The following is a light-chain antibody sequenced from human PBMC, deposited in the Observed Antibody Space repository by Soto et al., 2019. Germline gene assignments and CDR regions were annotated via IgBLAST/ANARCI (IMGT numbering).Light chain of an antibody. CDR2: QAS. V-gene: IGKV1-5*03. CDR3: LQYNVYPLS. Sequence: DIQMTQSPSTLSASVGDRVTITCRARQNINRWFAWYQQRPGKAPKLLIHQASTLETGVPSRFSGSASGTEFTLTISSLQPDDFASYFCLQYNVYPLSFGGGTKVEIK. J-gene: IGKJ4*01. CDR1: QNINRW.